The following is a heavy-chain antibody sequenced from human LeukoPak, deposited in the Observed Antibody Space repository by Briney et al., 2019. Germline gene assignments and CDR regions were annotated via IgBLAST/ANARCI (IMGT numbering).Heavy chain of an antibody. CDR2: IYYSGST. CDR1: GGFISSGGYY. J-gene: IGHJ4*02. CDR3: ARDGYGSGSYYY. Sequence: SQTLSLTCTVSGGFISSGGYYWSWIRQHPGKGLEWIGYIYYSGSTYYNPSLKSRVTISVDTSKNQFSLKLSSVTAADTAVYYCARDGYGSGSYYYWGQGTLVTVSS. V-gene: IGHV4-31*03. D-gene: IGHD3-10*01.